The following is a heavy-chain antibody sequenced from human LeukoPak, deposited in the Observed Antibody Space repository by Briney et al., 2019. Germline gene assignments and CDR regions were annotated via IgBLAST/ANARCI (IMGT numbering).Heavy chain of an antibody. CDR1: GFTFSSYW. Sequence: GGSLRLSCTASGFTFSSYWMSWVRQAPGKGLEWVSVIYSGGSTYYADSVKGRFTISRDNSKNTLYLQMNSLRAEDTAVYYCASLNDYSNSYRDYWGQGTLVTVSS. V-gene: IGHV3-53*01. D-gene: IGHD4-11*01. J-gene: IGHJ4*02. CDR2: IYSGGST. CDR3: ASLNDYSNSYRDY.